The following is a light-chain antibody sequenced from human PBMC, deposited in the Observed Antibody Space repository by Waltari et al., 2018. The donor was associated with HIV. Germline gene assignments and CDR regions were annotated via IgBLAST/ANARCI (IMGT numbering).Light chain of an antibody. CDR3: QQYNNWPPEDT. Sequence: IVMTESPSTMSVSPGDSAILSCRASQSVTTNVAWYQQKPGQAPRLLIYGASTRATGIPARFSGSGSGTGFTLTISSLQSEDFAIYYCQQYNNWPPEDTFGQGTKLEIK. V-gene: IGKV3-15*01. J-gene: IGKJ2*01. CDR2: GAS. CDR1: QSVTTN.